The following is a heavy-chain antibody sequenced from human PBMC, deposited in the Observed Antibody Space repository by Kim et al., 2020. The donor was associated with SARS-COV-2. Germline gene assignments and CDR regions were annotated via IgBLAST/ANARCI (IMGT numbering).Heavy chain of an antibody. Sequence: SETLSLTCSFSRDSINITKYYWGWIRQASGKGLEWVGSVFYSGSTYINLSLKSRVTITLDTSTTQLSLSLKYVTAADTAFYYCVSHMVRGVAGSWGQGAL. CDR3: VSHMVRGVAGS. V-gene: IGHV4-39*07. CDR1: RDSINITKYY. J-gene: IGHJ4*02. D-gene: IGHD3-10*01. CDR2: VFYSGST.